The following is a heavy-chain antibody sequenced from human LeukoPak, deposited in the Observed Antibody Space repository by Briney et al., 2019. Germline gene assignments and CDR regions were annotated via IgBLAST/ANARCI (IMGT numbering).Heavy chain of an antibody. CDR2: INWNGGST. CDR1: GFTFDDYG. D-gene: IGHD2-15*01. CDR3: ARIYCSGGSCYFAYYYYYMDV. V-gene: IGHV3-20*04. Sequence: GGSLRLSCAASGFTFDDYGMSWVRQAPGKGLEWVSGINWNGGSTGYADSVKGRFTISRDNAKNSLYLPMNSLRAEDTALYYCARIYCSGGSCYFAYYYYYMDVWGKGTTVTVSS. J-gene: IGHJ6*03.